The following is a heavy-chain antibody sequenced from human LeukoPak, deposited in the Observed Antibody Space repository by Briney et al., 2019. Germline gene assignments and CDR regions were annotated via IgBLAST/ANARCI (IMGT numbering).Heavy chain of an antibody. D-gene: IGHD5-24*01. J-gene: IGHJ3*02. CDR3: AKNRVGHNYADSFEI. V-gene: IGHV3-23*01. Sequence: GGSLRLSCAASGFTFSSYAMTWVRQAPGKGLEWVSHITGSAHSTNYADSVKGRFTISRDNSKNTLYLQMNSLTAEDTAVYYCAKNRVGHNYADSFEIWGQGTMVSVCS. CDR2: ITGSAHST. CDR1: GFTFSSYA.